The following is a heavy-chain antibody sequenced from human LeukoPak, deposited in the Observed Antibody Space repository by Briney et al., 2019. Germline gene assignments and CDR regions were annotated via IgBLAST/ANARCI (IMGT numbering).Heavy chain of an antibody. Sequence: SETLSLTCAVYGGSFSGYYWSWIRQPPGEGLEWIGEINHSGSTNYNPSLKSQVTMSVDTSKNQFSLRLTSVNAADTAVYYCARLLGATRGYLFDSWGQGTLVTVSS. CDR2: INHSGST. CDR1: GGSFSGYY. D-gene: IGHD3-10*01. V-gene: IGHV4-34*01. J-gene: IGHJ4*02. CDR3: ARLLGATRGYLFDS.